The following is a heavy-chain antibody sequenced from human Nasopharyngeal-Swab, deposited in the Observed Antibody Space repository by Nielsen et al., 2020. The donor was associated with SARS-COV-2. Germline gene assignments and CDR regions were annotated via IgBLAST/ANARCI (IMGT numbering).Heavy chain of an antibody. CDR1: GFTYDDYA. Sequence: GSLRLSCAASGFTYDDYAMHWVRQAPGKGLEWVAAISGSGDISGSGGSTYYADSVKGRFTISRDNSKNTLSLQMNSLRAEDTAVYYCAKDLRGPYFFWGQGTLVTVSS. CDR3: AKDLRGPYFF. D-gene: IGHD2/OR15-2a*01. CDR2: ISGSGDISGSGGST. V-gene: IGHV3-23*01. J-gene: IGHJ4*02.